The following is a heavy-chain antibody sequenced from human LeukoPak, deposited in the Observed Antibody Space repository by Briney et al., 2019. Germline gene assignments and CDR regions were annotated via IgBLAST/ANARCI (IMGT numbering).Heavy chain of an antibody. Sequence: PSETLSLTCTVSGGPITTYYLSWIRQSAGMGLEWIGRISGSGVITYNPSLKSRVILSLDTSNNHFSLKLISVTAADTAVYYCARVGGITMIVVLITDAFDIWGQGTMVTVSS. V-gene: IGHV4-4*07. J-gene: IGHJ3*02. CDR1: GGPITTYY. CDR3: ARVGGITMIVVLITDAFDI. CDR2: ISGSGVI. D-gene: IGHD3-22*01.